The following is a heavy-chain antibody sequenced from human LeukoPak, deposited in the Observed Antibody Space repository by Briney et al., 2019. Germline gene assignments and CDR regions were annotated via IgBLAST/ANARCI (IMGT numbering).Heavy chain of an antibody. V-gene: IGHV3-53*01. D-gene: IGHD1-7*01. CDR2: IYSGGTT. CDR3: AQGGTGSTDWFDP. J-gene: IGHJ5*02. Sequence: PGGSLRLSCAASGFTVSSNYMNWVRQAPGKGLEWVSVIYSGGTTYYADSVEGLFTTSRDNSNNPLYLQMNSLRAEDTAVYYCAQGGTGSTDWFDPWGRGTLVTVSS. CDR1: GFTVSSNY.